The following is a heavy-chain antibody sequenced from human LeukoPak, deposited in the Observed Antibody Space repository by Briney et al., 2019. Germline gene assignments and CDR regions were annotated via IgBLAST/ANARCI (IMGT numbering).Heavy chain of an antibody. D-gene: IGHD6-6*01. V-gene: IGHV1-69*04. J-gene: IGHJ6*02. CDR1: VCTFTSYA. CDR2: IIPIFGIA. Sequence: SVKVSLKPAVCTFTSYAISWVRQAPARGLGWMGRIIPIFGIANYAQKFQGRVTINADKSTSTAYMELSSLRSEDTAVYYCATGVAAREDSYYYGMDVWGQGTTVTVSS. CDR3: ATGVAAREDSYYYGMDV.